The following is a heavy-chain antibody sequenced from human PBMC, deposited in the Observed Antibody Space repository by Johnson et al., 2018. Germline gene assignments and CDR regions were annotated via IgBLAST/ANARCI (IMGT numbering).Heavy chain of an antibody. CDR1: GFTFSRYA. J-gene: IGHJ4*02. Sequence: VQLVESGGGLIQPGGSLRLSCAASGFTFSRYAMSWVRQAPGRGLEWVSTISSSGSTTNYAESVKGRFTRSRDTSENSLYLHMTSLRAEDTAVYYCAKWIITSTGEIDYWGQGTLVTVSS. D-gene: IGHD3-10*01. CDR3: AKWIITSTGEIDY. V-gene: IGHV3-23*04. CDR2: ISSSGSTT.